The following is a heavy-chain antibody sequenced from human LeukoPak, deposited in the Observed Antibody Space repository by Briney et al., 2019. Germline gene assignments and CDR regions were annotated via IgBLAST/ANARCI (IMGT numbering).Heavy chain of an antibody. CDR2: INPSGGST. CDR1: GYTFTSYY. Sequence: ASVKVSCKASGYTFTSYYMHWVRQAPGQGLEWMGIINPSGGSTSYAQKFQGRVTMTRDTSTSTVYMELSSLRSEDTAVYYCARASYYDSRGPPSGSKAPDYWGQGTLVTVSS. V-gene: IGHV1-46*01. D-gene: IGHD3-22*01. J-gene: IGHJ4*02. CDR3: ARASYYDSRGPPSGSKAPDY.